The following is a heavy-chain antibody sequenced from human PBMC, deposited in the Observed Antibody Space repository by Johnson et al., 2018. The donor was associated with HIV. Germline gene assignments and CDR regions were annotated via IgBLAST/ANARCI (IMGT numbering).Heavy chain of an antibody. CDR2: LKQDGSEK. V-gene: IGHV3-7*01. D-gene: IGHD6-19*01. J-gene: IGHJ3*02. Sequence: LQLVESGGSVVRPGGSLRLSCAASGFTFSSYWMSWVRQAPGKGLEWVANLKQDGSEKYSVDSVKGRFTISRDNAKNSLYLQMNSLRAEDTAVYYCARDKFTGRQWLSYDDAFDIWGQGTMVTVSS. CDR1: GFTFSSYW. CDR3: ARDKFTGRQWLSYDDAFDI.